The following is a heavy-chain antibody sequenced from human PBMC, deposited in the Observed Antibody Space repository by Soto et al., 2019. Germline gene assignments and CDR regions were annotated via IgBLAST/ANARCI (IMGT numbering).Heavy chain of an antibody. CDR1: GYTFTSYA. CDR3: AREGLVTKYGLLYMDV. CDR2: INAGNGNT. J-gene: IGHJ6*03. D-gene: IGHD4-17*01. V-gene: IGHV1-3*01. Sequence: VKVSCKASGYTFTSYAMHWVRQAPGQRLEWMGWINAGNGNTKYSQKFQGRVTITRDTSASTAYMELSSLRSEDTAVYYCAREGLVTKYGLLYMDVWGKGTTVTVSS.